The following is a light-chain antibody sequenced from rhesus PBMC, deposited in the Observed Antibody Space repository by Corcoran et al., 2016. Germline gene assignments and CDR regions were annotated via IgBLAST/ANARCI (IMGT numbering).Light chain of an antibody. CDR1: PNIYSN. CDR2: AAS. Sequence: DIQMTQSPSALSASVGDRVTISCRASPNIYSNLAWYRQKPGKAPKLLIYAASSLQTGIPSRFSGSGSGTDFTLTISSLQPEDSAAYYCQHYYDNPTFGGGTKVEIK. V-gene: IGKV1S8*01. J-gene: IGKJ4*01. CDR3: QHYYDNPT.